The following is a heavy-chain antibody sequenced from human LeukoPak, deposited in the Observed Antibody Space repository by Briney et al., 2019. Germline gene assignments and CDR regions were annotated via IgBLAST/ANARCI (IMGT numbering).Heavy chain of an antibody. CDR2: IYYSGST. CDR1: GGSISSSSYY. Sequence: SETLSLTCTVSGGSISSSSYYWGWIRQPPGKGLEWIGSIYYSGSTYYNPSLKSRVTISVDTSKNQFSLKLSSVTAADTAVYYCARRVAARPNYFDYWGQGTLVTVSS. V-gene: IGHV4-39*01. CDR3: ARRVAARPNYFDY. D-gene: IGHD6-6*01. J-gene: IGHJ4*02.